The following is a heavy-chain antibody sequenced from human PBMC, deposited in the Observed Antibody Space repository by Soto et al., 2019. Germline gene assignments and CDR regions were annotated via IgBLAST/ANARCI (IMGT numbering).Heavy chain of an antibody. D-gene: IGHD6-13*01. CDR3: AKEKQQLERNGMDV. Sequence: GGSLRLSCAASGFTFSSYAMSWVRQAPGHGLEWVSAISGSGGSTYYADSVKGRFTISRDNSKNTLYLQMNNLRAEDTAVYYCAKEKQQLERNGMDVCGQETTVTVSS. J-gene: IGHJ6*02. V-gene: IGHV3-23*01. CDR2: ISGSGGST. CDR1: GFTFSSYA.